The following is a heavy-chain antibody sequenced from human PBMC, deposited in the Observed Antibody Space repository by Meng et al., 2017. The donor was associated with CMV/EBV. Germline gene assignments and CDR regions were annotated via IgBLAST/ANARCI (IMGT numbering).Heavy chain of an antibody. CDR1: GASIKNYN. CDR2: IQVIGHT. J-gene: IGHJ4*02. Sequence: ESGPGLGKPSEPLSGPCVVCGASIKNYNWNWVRQPAGQGLEWIGLIQVIGHTVYNPSLKSRVTVSLDASKSQFSRTLNSVTAADTATYYCAGSRPGGGACDYWGQGILVTVSS. V-gene: IGHV4-4*07. D-gene: IGHD3-16*01. CDR3: AGSRPGGGACDY.